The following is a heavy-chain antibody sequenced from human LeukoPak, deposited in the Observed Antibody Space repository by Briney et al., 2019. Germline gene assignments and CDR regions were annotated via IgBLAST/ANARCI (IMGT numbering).Heavy chain of an antibody. CDR2: ISGSGGST. Sequence: PGGSLRLSCAASGFTFSSYAMSWVRQAPGKGLEWVSAISGSGGSTYYADSVKGRFTISRDNSKNTLYLQMDSLRAEDTAVYYCAKDPSEYYGMDVWGQGTTVTVSS. V-gene: IGHV3-23*01. CDR3: AKDPSEYYGMDV. J-gene: IGHJ6*02. CDR1: GFTFSSYA.